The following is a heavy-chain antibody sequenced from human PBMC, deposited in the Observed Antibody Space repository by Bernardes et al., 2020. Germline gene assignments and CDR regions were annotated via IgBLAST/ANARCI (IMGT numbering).Heavy chain of an antibody. CDR3: TRASGYDHHFDY. V-gene: IGHV3-21*01. D-gene: IGHD5-12*01. CDR1: GFTFSSYS. CDR2: ISSGSSIYI. J-gene: IGHJ4*02. Sequence: GGSLRLSCAASGFTFSSYSMNWVRQAPGKGLEWVSPISSGSSIYIYYADSMKGRFTISRDNAKNSLYLQMNSLRAEDTAIYYCTRASGYDHHFDYWGQGTLVTVSS.